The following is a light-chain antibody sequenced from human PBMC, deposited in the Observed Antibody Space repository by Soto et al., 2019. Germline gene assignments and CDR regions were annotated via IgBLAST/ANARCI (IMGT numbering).Light chain of an antibody. J-gene: IGLJ2*01. V-gene: IGLV2-14*01. Sequence: QSALTQPASVSGSPGQSITISCTGTSSDIGGYNSVSWYQQHPGKAPELMIYDVSNRPSGVSNRFSGSKSGNTASLIISGLQAEDEADYYCSSFTSSSTEVFGGGTKVTVL. CDR3: SSFTSSSTEV. CDR1: SSDIGGYNS. CDR2: DVS.